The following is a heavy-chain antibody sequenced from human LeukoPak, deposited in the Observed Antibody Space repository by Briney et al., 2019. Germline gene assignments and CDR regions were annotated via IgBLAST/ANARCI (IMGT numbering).Heavy chain of an antibody. J-gene: IGHJ4*02. D-gene: IGHD6-19*01. Sequence: SVKVSCKASGGTFSSYAISWVRQAPGQGLEWMGGIIPIFGTANYAQKFQGRVTITADESTSTAYMELSSLRSDDTAVYYCARDLYSSGCHIDYWGQGTLVTVSS. CDR2: IIPIFGTA. V-gene: IGHV1-69*13. CDR1: GGTFSSYA. CDR3: ARDLYSSGCHIDY.